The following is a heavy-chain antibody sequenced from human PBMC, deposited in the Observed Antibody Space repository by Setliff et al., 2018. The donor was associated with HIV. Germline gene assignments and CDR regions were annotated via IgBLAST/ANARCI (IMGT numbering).Heavy chain of an antibody. CDR2: IYYSGST. Sequence: PSETLSLTCRVSGGSISSSSYYWGWIRQPPGKGLEWIGSIYYSGSTYYNPSLKSRVTISVDTSKNHFSLKLSSVTAADTAVYYCARVYGDYREGYYFDYWGQGTLVTVSS. CDR3: ARVYGDYREGYYFDY. V-gene: IGHV4-39*07. D-gene: IGHD4-17*01. CDR1: GGSISSSSYY. J-gene: IGHJ4*02.